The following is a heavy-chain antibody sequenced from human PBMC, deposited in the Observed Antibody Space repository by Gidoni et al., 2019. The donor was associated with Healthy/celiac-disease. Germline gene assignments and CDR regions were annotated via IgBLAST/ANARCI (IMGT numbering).Heavy chain of an antibody. J-gene: IGHJ6*02. CDR3: ARGGYSSSWLYYYYGMDV. Sequence: EVQLVESGGGLVKPGGSLRLSCAASGFTFSSYSMNWVRQAPGKGLEWVSSISSSSSYICYADSVKGRFTISRDNAKNSLYLQMNSLRAEDTAVYYCARGGYSSSWLYYYYGMDVWGQGTTVTVSS. CDR1: GFTFSSYS. D-gene: IGHD6-13*01. CDR2: ISSSSSYI. V-gene: IGHV3-21*01.